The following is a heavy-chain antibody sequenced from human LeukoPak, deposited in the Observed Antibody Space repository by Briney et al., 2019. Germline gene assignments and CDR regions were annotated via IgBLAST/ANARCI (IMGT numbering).Heavy chain of an antibody. CDR1: GYTFTSYD. J-gene: IGHJ6*02. Sequence: ASVKVSCKASGYTFTSYDINWVRQATGQGLEWMGWMNPNSGNTDYAQKFQGRVTMTRNTSISTAYMKLSSLRSEDTAVYYCANSPRIAVATYYYYGMDVWGQGTTVTVSS. D-gene: IGHD6-19*01. CDR2: MNPNSGNT. V-gene: IGHV1-8*01. CDR3: ANSPRIAVATYYYYGMDV.